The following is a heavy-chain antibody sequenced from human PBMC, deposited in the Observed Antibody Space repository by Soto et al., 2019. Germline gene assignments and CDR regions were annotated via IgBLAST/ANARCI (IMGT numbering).Heavy chain of an antibody. D-gene: IGHD3-10*01. V-gene: IGHV1-69*13. CDR3: ARDNILWFGELLSDTKTYGMDV. CDR1: GGTFSSYA. CDR2: IIPIFGTA. J-gene: IGHJ6*02. Sequence: GASVKVSFKASGGTFSSYAISWVRQAPGQGLEWMGGIIPIFGTANYAQKFQGRVTITADESTSTAYMELSSLRSEDTAVYYCARDNILWFGELLSDTKTYGMDVWGQGTTVTVS.